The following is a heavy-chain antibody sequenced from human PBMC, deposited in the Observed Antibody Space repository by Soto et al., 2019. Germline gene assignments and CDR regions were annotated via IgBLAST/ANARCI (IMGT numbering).Heavy chain of an antibody. J-gene: IGHJ3*01. CDR1: GGSITIDHYY. D-gene: IGHD2-15*01. V-gene: IGHV4-39*01. CDR3: ARSLRDSLTGGDAFHV. Sequence: QLQLHESGPGLVKPSETLALPCTVFGGSITIDHYYWAWIRQHPGKGLEWIGTISHGGGSFYNPFLQRRVNISMDQSENQFSLKLNSVTAADTAVYFCARSLRDSLTGGDAFHVWGQGTMATVSS. CDR2: ISHGGGS.